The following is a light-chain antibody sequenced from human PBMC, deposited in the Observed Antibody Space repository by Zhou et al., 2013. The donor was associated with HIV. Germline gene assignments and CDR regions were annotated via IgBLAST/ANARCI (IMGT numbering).Light chain of an antibody. J-gene: IGKJ2*01. CDR3: QQSYSTPYT. CDR1: QSISDY. Sequence: GDRVTITCRASQSISDYLNWYQQKPGKAPKLLIYAAFTLQSGVPSRFSGSGYGTDFTLTITSLQPEDFASYYCQQSYSTPYTFGQGTKLEIK. CDR2: AAF. V-gene: IGKV1-39*01.